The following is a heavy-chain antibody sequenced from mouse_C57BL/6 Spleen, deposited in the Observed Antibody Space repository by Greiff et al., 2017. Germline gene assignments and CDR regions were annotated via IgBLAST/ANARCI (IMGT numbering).Heavy chain of an antibody. Sequence: VHVKQSVAELVRPGASVKLSCTASGFNIKNTYMHWVKQRPEQGLEWIGRIDPANGNTKYAPKFQGKATITADTSSNTAYLQLSSLTSEDTAIYYCARGADSSVSFAYWGQGTLVTVSA. J-gene: IGHJ3*01. CDR1: GFNIKNTY. V-gene: IGHV14-3*01. CDR2: IDPANGNT. D-gene: IGHD3-2*02. CDR3: ARGADSSVSFAY.